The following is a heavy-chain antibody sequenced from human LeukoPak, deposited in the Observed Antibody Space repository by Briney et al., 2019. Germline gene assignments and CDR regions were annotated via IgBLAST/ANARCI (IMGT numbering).Heavy chain of an antibody. V-gene: IGHV2-5*01. D-gene: IGHD2-2*01. J-gene: IGHJ4*02. CDR2: IYWNDDK. CDR1: GFSLSTSGVG. Sequence: SGPTLVKPTQTLTLTCTFSGFSLSTSGVGVGWIRQPPGKALEWLALIYWNDDKRYSPSLKSRLTITKDTSKNQVVLTMTNMDPVDTATYYCAHIIPYCSSTSCSSADYYFDYWGQGTLVTVSS. CDR3: AHIIPYCSSTSCSSADYYFDY.